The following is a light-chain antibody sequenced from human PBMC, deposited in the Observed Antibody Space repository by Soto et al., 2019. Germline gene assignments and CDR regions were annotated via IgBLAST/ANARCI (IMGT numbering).Light chain of an antibody. CDR2: ASS. V-gene: IGKV1-12*01. CDR3: QQANTFPIT. J-gene: IGKJ3*01. CDR1: QDIISW. Sequence: DIQMTQSPSSVSASVGDTVTITCRASQDIISWLAWYQQKPGEAPRLLIYASSNLQSGVPSRFSGSRSGTDFTLTISSLQPEDFATYYCQQANTFPITFGPGTRLDIK.